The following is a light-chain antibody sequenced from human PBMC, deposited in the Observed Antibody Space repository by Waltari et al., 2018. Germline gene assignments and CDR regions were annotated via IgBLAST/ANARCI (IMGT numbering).Light chain of an antibody. Sequence: QSVLPQPPSASGTPGQSVTIPFSGGASNIGGNLVTWSPQLPGKAPKLLIYRSDLRPSGVPDRFSGSKSGTSASLAISGLQSEDEADYFCASWDDSLNGHWVFGGGTKVTVL. V-gene: IGLV1-44*01. CDR2: RSD. CDR3: ASWDDSLNGHWV. J-gene: IGLJ3*02. CDR1: ASNIGGNL.